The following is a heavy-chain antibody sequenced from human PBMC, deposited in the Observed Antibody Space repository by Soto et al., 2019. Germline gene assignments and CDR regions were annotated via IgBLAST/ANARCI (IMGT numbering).Heavy chain of an antibody. CDR1: GYTFNSYG. J-gene: IGHJ6*02. D-gene: IGHD6-19*01. CDR2: ISYDGSNK. Sequence: GGSLRLSCSASGYTFNSYGMHWVRQAPGKGLEWVAVISYDGSNKYYADSVKGRFTISRDNSKNTLYLQMNSLRAEDTAVYYCAKLGYSSGWTGGYYYYGMDVWGQGTTVTVSS. V-gene: IGHV3-30*18. CDR3: AKLGYSSGWTGGYYYYGMDV.